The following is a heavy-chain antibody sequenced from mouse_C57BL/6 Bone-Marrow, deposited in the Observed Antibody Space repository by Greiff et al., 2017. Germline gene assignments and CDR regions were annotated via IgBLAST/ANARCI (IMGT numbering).Heavy chain of an antibody. CDR2: INPNNGGT. V-gene: IGHV1-22*01. D-gene: IGHD1-1*01. CDR3: ARGPYSYALYYFDY. Sequence: EVQLQQSGPELVKPGASVKMSCKASGYTFTDYNMHWVKQSHGKSLEWIGYINPNNGGTSYNQKFKGKATLTVNKSYITAYMELRSLTSEYSAVYYYARGPYSYALYYFDYWGQGTTLTVSS. J-gene: IGHJ2*01. CDR1: GYTFTDYN.